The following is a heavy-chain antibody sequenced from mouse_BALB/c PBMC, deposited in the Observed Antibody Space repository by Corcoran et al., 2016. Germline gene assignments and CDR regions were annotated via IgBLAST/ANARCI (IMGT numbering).Heavy chain of an antibody. Sequence: EVQLQQSGPELVKPGASMKISCKASGYSFTGYTMNWVKQSHGKNLEWIGLINPYNGGTSYNQKFKGKATLTVDKSSRTAYMELLSLTSDDSAVDYCARKTGRIDYYAMDYWVQGTSVTVSS. D-gene: IGHD4-1*01. CDR2: INPYNGGT. CDR1: GYSFTGYT. CDR3: ARKTGRIDYYAMDY. J-gene: IGHJ4*01. V-gene: IGHV1-18*01.